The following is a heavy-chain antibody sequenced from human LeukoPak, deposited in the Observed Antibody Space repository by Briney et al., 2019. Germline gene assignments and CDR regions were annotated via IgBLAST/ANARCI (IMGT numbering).Heavy chain of an antibody. CDR2: ISSSSSYI. J-gene: IGHJ4*02. Sequence: GGSLRLSCAASGFNFSSYSMNWVRQAPGKGLEWVSSISSSSSYIYYADSVKGRFTISRDNAKNSLYLQMNSLRAEDTAVYYCASLPLRYFDLGNYWGQGTLVTVSS. D-gene: IGHD3-9*01. CDR1: GFNFSSYS. V-gene: IGHV3-21*01. CDR3: ASLPLRYFDLGNY.